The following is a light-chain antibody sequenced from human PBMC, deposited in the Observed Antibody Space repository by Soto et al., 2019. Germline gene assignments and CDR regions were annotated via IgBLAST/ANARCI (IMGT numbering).Light chain of an antibody. CDR2: DAS. V-gene: IGKV3-11*01. Sequence: EIVLTQSPGTLSLFPGERATLSCRASQSVGSFLAWYQQKSGQTPRLLIYDASHRAPGIPARFSGSGSGTDFALTIGSLGPEDFAVYYCQGRINWLGTFGPGTKVDLK. CDR1: QSVGSF. CDR3: QGRINWLGT. J-gene: IGKJ3*01.